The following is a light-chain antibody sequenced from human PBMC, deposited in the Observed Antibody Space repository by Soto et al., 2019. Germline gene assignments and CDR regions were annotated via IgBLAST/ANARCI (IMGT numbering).Light chain of an antibody. CDR2: MAS. CDR3: QQYVKYPVT. V-gene: IGKV1-5*03. CDR1: QSIYTW. J-gene: IGKJ1*01. Sequence: DIQMTQSPSTLSASVGDRVTITCRANQSIYTWLAWYQHKPGKAPKFLIYMASSLENGVPSRFSGSGSGTEFTLTISSLQPDDFATYVCQQYVKYPVTFGQGTKVESK.